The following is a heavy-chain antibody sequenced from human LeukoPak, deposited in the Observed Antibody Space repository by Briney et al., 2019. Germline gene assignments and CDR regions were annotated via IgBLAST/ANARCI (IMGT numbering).Heavy chain of an antibody. V-gene: IGHV3-30*04. J-gene: IGHJ5*02. Sequence: PGMSLRLSCAASGFTFRNYAFHWVRQAPGKGLDWVAVISIDGSNKYYSDSAKGRFTISRDNSRNTLYLQMNSLRVEDTAMYYCARDPCYYDRPYGFDPWGQGTLVTVSS. CDR3: ARDPCYYDRPYGFDP. D-gene: IGHD3-22*01. CDR1: GFTFRNYA. CDR2: ISIDGSNK.